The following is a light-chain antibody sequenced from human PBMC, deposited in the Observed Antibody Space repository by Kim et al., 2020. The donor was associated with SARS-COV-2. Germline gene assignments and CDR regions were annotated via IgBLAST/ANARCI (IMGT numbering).Light chain of an antibody. V-gene: IGLV1-51*01. CDR3: GTWDNSLNGVV. CDR1: NSNIGDNY. Sequence: QSVLTQPPSVSAAPGQRVTISCSGSNSNIGDNYVSWYQQLPGTAPKLLIYDNNKRHSGIPDRFSGSKSGTSATLGITGLQTGDEADYYCGTWDNSLNGVVFGGGTQLTVL. CDR2: DNN. J-gene: IGLJ2*01.